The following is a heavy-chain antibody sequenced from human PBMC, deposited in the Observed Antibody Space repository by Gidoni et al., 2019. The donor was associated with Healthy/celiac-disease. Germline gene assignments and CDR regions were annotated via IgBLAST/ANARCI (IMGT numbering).Heavy chain of an antibody. J-gene: IGHJ3*02. CDR3: ARASGYYDTVAFDI. CDR1: GFTFRSYA. D-gene: IGHD3-22*01. V-gene: IGHV3-30-3*01. Sequence: ESGGGVVQPGRSLRLSCAASGFTFRSYAMHWVRQAPGKGLEWVAVISYDGSNKYYADSVKGRFTISRDNSKNTLYLQMNSLRAEDTAVYYCARASGYYDTVAFDIWGQGTMVTVSS. CDR2: ISYDGSNK.